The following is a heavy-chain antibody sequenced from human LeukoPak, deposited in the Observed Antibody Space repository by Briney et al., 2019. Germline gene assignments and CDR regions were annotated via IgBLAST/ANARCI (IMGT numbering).Heavy chain of an antibody. D-gene: IGHD3-9*01. Sequence: GGSLRLFCAASGFTFSSYSMNWVRQAPGKGLEWVSSISSSSSYIYYADSVKGRFTISRDNAKNSLYLQMNSLRAEDTAVYYCARAPPAGDFDWLDYYYMDVWGKGTTVTVSS. CDR2: ISSSSSYI. V-gene: IGHV3-21*01. CDR1: GFTFSSYS. J-gene: IGHJ6*03. CDR3: ARAPPAGDFDWLDYYYMDV.